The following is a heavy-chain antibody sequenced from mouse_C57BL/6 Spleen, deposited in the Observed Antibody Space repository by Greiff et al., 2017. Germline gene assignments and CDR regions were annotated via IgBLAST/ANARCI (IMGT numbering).Heavy chain of an antibody. CDR3: ARAPVNWSWFAY. V-gene: IGHV1-80*01. D-gene: IGHD4-1*01. Sequence: QVQLKESGAELVKPGASVKISCKSSGYAFSSYWMNWVKQRPGQGLEWIGQIYPGDGDTNYNGKFKGKATLTADKSSSTAYMQLSSLTSEDSAVYFCARAPVNWSWFAYWGQGTLVTVSA. CDR2: IYPGDGDT. CDR1: GYAFSSYW. J-gene: IGHJ3*01.